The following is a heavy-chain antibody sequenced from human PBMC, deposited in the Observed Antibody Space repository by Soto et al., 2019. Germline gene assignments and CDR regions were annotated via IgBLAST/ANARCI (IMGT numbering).Heavy chain of an antibody. CDR3: ARGVRCSGGACRRWEHFDF. J-gene: IGHJ4*02. Sequence: EVQLVESGGGLVQPGGSLRLSCAASGFTFSNFWMSWVRQAPGKGLEWVANIRQDGSEKYYVESVKGRFTISTDNAKNSLSLQMNSLRAEDTAVYYCARGVRCSGGACRRWEHFDFWGQGTLVTVSS. D-gene: IGHD2-15*01. CDR2: IRQDGSEK. CDR1: GFTFSNFW. V-gene: IGHV3-7*01.